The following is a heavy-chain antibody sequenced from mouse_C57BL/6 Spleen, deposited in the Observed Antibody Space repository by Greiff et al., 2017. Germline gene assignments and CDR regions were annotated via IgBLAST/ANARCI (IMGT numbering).Heavy chain of an antibody. CDR2: ISYDGSN. V-gene: IGHV3-6*01. CDR1: GYSITSGYY. D-gene: IGHD2-1*01. Sequence: ESGPGLVKPSQSLSLTCSVTGYSITSGYYWNWIRQFPGNKLEWMGYISYDGSNNYNPSLKNRISITRDTSKNQFFLKLDSVTTEDTATYDCARDRYYGNSDAYWGQGTLVTVSA. J-gene: IGHJ3*01. CDR3: ARDRYYGNSDAY.